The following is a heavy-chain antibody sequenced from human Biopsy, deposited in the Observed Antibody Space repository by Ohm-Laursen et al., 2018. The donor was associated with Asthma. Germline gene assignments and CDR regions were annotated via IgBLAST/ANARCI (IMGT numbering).Heavy chain of an antibody. CDR2: IFYSGAT. J-gene: IGHJ4*02. CDR3: ARGTIVAGIDY. V-gene: IGHV4-61*01. D-gene: IGHD5-12*01. CDR1: GGSVSSDKYY. Sequence: GTLSLTCRVSGGSVSSDKYYWSWIRQPPGKGLEWIAYIFYSGATNYNPALKSRVAQSIDTSKSQFSLRLNSLSAADTAVYYCARGTIVAGIDYWGQGTLVTVSS.